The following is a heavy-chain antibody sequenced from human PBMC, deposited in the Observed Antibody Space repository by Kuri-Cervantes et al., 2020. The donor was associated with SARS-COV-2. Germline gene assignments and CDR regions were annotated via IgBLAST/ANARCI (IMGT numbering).Heavy chain of an antibody. V-gene: IGHV4-30-4*08. CDR3: ARGWYPVGATILYYFDY. CDR1: GASISSGDYY. D-gene: IGHD1-26*01. Sequence: SCTVSGASISSGDYYWIWIRQPPGKGLEWIGYIYSSGNTHYNPSLKSRVTISVDASKNQFSLKLSSVTAADTAVYYCARGWYPVGATILYYFDYWGQGTLVTVSS. CDR2: IYSSGNT. J-gene: IGHJ4*02.